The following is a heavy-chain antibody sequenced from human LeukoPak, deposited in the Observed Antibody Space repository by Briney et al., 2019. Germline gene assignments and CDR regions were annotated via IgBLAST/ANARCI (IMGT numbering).Heavy chain of an antibody. CDR3: ARESWDIEGYNWFDP. CDR1: GDSVPSNSAA. Sequence: SQTLSLTCAISGDSVPSNSAAWNWIRQSPSRGLEWLGRTYYRSKWYNDYAVSVKSRITINSDTSKNQFSLQLNSVTPEDTAVYYCARESWDIEGYNWFDPWGQGTLVTVSS. CDR2: TYYRSKWYN. D-gene: IGHD2-15*01. V-gene: IGHV6-1*01. J-gene: IGHJ5*02.